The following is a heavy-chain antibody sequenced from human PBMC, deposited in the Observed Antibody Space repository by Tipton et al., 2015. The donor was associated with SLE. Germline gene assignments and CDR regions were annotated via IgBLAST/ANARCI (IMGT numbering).Heavy chain of an antibody. CDR1: GGSISSSGYY. CDR3: ARGVLRPFDY. CDR2: IHYSGST. J-gene: IGHJ4*02. D-gene: IGHD1-1*01. Sequence: TLSLTCTVSGGSISSSGYYWGWIRQPPGKGLEWIGNIHYSGSTYCNPSLKSRVTISVDTSKNQFSLKLSSVTAADTAVYYCARGVLRPFDYWGQGTLVTVSS. V-gene: IGHV4-39*07.